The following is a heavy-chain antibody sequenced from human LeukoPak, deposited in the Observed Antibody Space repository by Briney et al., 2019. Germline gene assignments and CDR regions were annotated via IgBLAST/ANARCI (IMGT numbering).Heavy chain of an antibody. CDR2: INSDSGGT. J-gene: IGHJ4*02. V-gene: IGHV1-2*02. Sequence: ASVKVSCKASGYTFTVYYIDWVRRAPGQGLEWMGWINSDSGGTNYAQKFQGRVTMTRDTSTSTAYMELSSLRSDDTAFYYCARDTITVTTPYFDYWGQGTLVTVPS. CDR3: ARDTITVTTPYFDY. D-gene: IGHD4-17*01. CDR1: GYTFTVYY.